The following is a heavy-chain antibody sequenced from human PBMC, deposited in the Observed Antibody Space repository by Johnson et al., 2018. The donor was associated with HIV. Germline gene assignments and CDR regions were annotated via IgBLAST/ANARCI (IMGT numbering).Heavy chain of an antibody. CDR1: GFTVRSDY. CDR3: VRQQWLVRDDFPGGFDI. D-gene: IGHD6-19*01. J-gene: IGHJ3*02. V-gene: IGHV3-53*01. CDR2: IYSGGST. Sequence: EVQLVESGGGLVQPGGSLRLSCAASGFTVRSDYMNWVRQAPGKGLEWVSIIYSGGSTKYADSVKGRFIISRDNSKNRLFLQMNSLRAEDTALYYCVRQQWLVRDDFPGGFDIWGQGTMVTVS.